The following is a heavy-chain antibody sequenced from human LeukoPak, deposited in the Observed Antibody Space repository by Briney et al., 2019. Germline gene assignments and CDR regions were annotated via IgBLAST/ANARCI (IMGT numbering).Heavy chain of an antibody. Sequence: TXSLTXTVXGGSIXXYYWSWIRQPPGKGLEWIGYIYYNGNSNYNPSLKSRVTISVDTSKNQFSLKLSSVTAADTAVYYCTRVVAVPGPKGGFDIWGQGTMVTVSS. D-gene: IGHD6-19*01. V-gene: IGHV4-59*01. CDR2: IYYNGNS. CDR3: TRVVAVPGPKGGFDI. CDR1: GGSIXXYY. J-gene: IGHJ3*02.